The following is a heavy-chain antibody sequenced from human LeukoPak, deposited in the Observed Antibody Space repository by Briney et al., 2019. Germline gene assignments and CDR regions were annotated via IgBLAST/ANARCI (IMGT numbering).Heavy chain of an antibody. D-gene: IGHD3-3*01. CDR3: ARDASSGEWLGIFDY. J-gene: IGHJ4*02. CDR2: ISSNGGST. Sequence: PRGSLRLSCAASGFTFSSYAMHWVRQAPGKGLEYVSAISSNGGSTYYANSVKGRFTISRDNSKNTLYLQMGSLRAEDMAVYYCARDASSGEWLGIFDYWGQGTLVTVSS. V-gene: IGHV3-64*01. CDR1: GFTFSSYA.